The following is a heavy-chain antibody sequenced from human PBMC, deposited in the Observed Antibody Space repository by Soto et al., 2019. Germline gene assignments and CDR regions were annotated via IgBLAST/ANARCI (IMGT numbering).Heavy chain of an antibody. Sequence: SETLSLPGTVSGGSMSICGYSWSWIRQPPGKGLEWIGYIYYSGSTYYNPSLKSRITISVDTSKNQFSLKLSSVTAADTAVYYCARGSQRLRCGELYYYYYGMDVWGQGTTVTVSS. CDR1: GGSMSICGYS. CDR3: ARGSQRLRCGELYYYYYGMDV. D-gene: IGHD5-12*01. CDR2: IYYSGST. J-gene: IGHJ6*02. V-gene: IGHV4-30-4*01.